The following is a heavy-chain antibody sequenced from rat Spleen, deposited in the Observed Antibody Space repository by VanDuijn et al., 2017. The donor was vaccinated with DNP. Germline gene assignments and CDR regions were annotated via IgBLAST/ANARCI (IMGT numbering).Heavy chain of an antibody. V-gene: IGHV5-7*01. CDR3: ASWAPIAPLSTSNY. CDR2: ISYDGGGT. CDR1: RFTFSDYN. Sequence: EVQLVESGGGLVQPGRSLKLSCAASRFTFSDYNMAWVRQAPKKGLEWVATISYDGGGTFYRDSVKGRFTISRDNAENTVYLQMSSLRSEDTATYYCASWAPIAPLSTSNYWGQGVMVTVSS. D-gene: IGHD1-2*01. J-gene: IGHJ2*01.